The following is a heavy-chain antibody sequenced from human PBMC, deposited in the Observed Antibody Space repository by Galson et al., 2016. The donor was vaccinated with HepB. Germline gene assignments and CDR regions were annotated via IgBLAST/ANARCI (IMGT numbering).Heavy chain of an antibody. CDR1: GFSISSYY. Sequence: SETLSLTCTVSGFSISSYYWSWIRQPPGKGLEWIGYIYYSGNTNYNPSLKSRLTISVDTSKNQFSLKLRSVTAADTAVYYCARLNSNWYYFDSWGQGTLVTVSA. D-gene: IGHD6-13*01. V-gene: IGHV4-59*12. CDR3: ARLNSNWYYFDS. J-gene: IGHJ4*02. CDR2: IYYSGNT.